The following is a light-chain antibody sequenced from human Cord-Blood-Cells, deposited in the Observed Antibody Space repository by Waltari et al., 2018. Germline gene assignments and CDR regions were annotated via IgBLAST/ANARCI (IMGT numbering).Light chain of an antibody. Sequence: DIQMTQSPSTLSASVGDSVPITCRASQSISSWLAWYQQKPGKAPKLLIYKASSLESGVPSRFSGSGSGTEFTLTISSLQPDDFATYYCQQYNSYSRTFGQGTKLEIK. CDR3: QQYNSYSRT. CDR1: QSISSW. V-gene: IGKV1-5*03. J-gene: IGKJ2*01. CDR2: KAS.